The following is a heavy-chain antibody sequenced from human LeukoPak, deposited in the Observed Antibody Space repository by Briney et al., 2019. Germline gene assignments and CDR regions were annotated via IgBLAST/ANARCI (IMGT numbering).Heavy chain of an antibody. Sequence: SVKVSCKASGGTFSSYAISWVRQAPGQGLEWMGRIIPILGIANYAQKFQGRVTITADKSTSTAYMELSSLRSEDTAVYYCARGEEYYYDSSGSNWFDPWGQGTLVTVSS. CDR2: IIPILGIA. J-gene: IGHJ5*02. CDR3: ARGEEYYYDSSGSNWFDP. D-gene: IGHD3-22*01. V-gene: IGHV1-69*04. CDR1: GGTFSSYA.